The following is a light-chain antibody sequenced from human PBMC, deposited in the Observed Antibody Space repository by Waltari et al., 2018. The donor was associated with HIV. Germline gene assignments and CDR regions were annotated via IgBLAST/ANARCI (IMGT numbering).Light chain of an antibody. J-gene: IGLJ2*01. CDR2: KDR. Sequence: SYELTQPPSMSVSPGQTARITWFGDALPNRYAYWYQQRPGQAPVLVIYKDRARPSGIPERFSGSNSGTTVTLIISGVQPEDEADYYCQSADRSGSHVVFGGGTKVTV. V-gene: IGLV3-25*03. CDR3: QSADRSGSHVV. CDR1: ALPNRY.